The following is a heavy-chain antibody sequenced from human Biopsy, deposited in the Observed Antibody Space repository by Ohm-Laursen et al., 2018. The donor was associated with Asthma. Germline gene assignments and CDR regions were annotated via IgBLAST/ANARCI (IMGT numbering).Heavy chain of an antibody. CDR3: ARTTYGDDGFDP. V-gene: IGHV4-31*03. CDR1: GGSINIGDYC. J-gene: IGHJ5*02. D-gene: IGHD4-17*01. Sequence: SETLSLTCTVSGGSINIGDYCWSWIRQHPVKGLGWIGYIYYSGSTYYNPSLKSRVSISLDTSKNQFSLSLTSVTAVDTAVYYCARTTYGDDGFDPWGQGTLVTVSS. CDR2: IYYSGST.